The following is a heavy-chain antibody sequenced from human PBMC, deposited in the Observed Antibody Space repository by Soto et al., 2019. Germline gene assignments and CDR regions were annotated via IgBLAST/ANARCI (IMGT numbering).Heavy chain of an antibody. D-gene: IGHD3-10*02. J-gene: IGHJ4*02. Sequence: GGALRLPWAASGVTLSMYAISWVRQAPGKGLEWVSSINTDGATYYADSAKGRFTISRDNSRDTLYLQMDSLRAEDTAIYYCAKNYYFVLWGQGALVTVFS. CDR2: INTDGAT. CDR3: AKNYYFVL. CDR1: GVTLSMYA. V-gene: IGHV3-23*01.